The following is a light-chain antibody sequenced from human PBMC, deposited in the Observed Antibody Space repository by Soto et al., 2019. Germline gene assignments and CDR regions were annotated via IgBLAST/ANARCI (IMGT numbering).Light chain of an antibody. J-gene: IGKJ1*01. CDR2: AAS. V-gene: IGKV1-27*01. CDR1: QGITDY. Sequence: DIQMTQSPSSLSASVGDRVTITCRASQGITDYLAWYQQKPGQVPNLLIYAASTLQSGVPSRFSGSGSGTDFNHTITGLQPEDVATYYCQNYNSAPWTFGQGTKVEIK. CDR3: QNYNSAPWT.